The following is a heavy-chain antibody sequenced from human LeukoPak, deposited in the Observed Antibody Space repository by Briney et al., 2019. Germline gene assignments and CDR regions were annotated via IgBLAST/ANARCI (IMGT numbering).Heavy chain of an antibody. J-gene: IGHJ4*02. CDR1: GGSISSYY. CDR2: IYTSGST. Sequence: PSETLSLTCTVSGGSISSYYWSRIRQPPGKGLEWIGRIYTSGSTNYNPSLKSRVTMSVDTSKNQFSLKLSSVTAADTAVYYCASSVYYDFWSGYYSIDYWGQGTLVTVSS. V-gene: IGHV4-4*07. D-gene: IGHD3-3*01. CDR3: ASSVYYDFWSGYYSIDY.